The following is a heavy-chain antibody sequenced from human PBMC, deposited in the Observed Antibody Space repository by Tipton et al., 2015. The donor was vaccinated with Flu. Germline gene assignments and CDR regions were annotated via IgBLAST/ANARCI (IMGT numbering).Heavy chain of an antibody. CDR3: ARDPRIAVAGDHDALDI. J-gene: IGHJ3*02. V-gene: IGHV4-59*01. D-gene: IGHD6-19*01. Sequence: TLSLTCTVSGGSISSYYWSWIRQPPGKGLEWIGYIYYSGSTNYNPSLKSRVTISVDTSKNQFSLKLSSVTAADTAVYYCARDPRIAVAGDHDALDIWGQGTMVTVSS. CDR1: GGSISSYY. CDR2: IYYSGST.